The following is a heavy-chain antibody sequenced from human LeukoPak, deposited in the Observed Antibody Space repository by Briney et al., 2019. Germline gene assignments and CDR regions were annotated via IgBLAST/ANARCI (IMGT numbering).Heavy chain of an antibody. D-gene: IGHD3-22*01. CDR1: GFTFDDYD. Sequence: GGSLRLSCAASGFTFDDYDMHWVRQAPGKGLEWVSGISWNSGSIGYADSVKGRFTISRDNAKNSLYLQMNSLRAEDTALYYCAEVAYYYDSSGHFDYWGQGTLVTVSS. CDR2: ISWNSGSI. CDR3: AEVAYYYDSSGHFDY. J-gene: IGHJ4*02. V-gene: IGHV3-9*01.